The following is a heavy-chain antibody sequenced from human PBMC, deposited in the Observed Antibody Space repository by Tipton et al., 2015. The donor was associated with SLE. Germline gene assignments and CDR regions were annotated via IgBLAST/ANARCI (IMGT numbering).Heavy chain of an antibody. V-gene: IGHV1-46*01. CDR2: INPSDAST. CDR1: GYTFTSYY. Sequence: QSGAEVKKPGASVKVSCKASGYTFTSYYIHLVRQAPGLGLEWMGMINPSDASTYYAQKFQGRISMTRDTSTSTVYMELSSLRSEPTAVYYCARETTTGTPIRYFDYWGQGTLVTVSP. D-gene: IGHD1-1*01. J-gene: IGHJ4*02. CDR3: ARETTTGTPIRYFDY.